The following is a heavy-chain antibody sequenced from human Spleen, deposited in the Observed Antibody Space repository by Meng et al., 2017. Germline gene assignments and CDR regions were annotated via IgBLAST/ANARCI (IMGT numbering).Heavy chain of an antibody. CDR3: ARARVIRSRYDDHGWFDS. D-gene: IGHD4-17*01. Sequence: QVQLVQYGAEVKRPGASVKVSCKTSGYTFNGYYMHWVRQAPGQGLEWVGGIIPISGTTNYAQKFQGRVTITTDDSTNTAYMELSGLKSADTAVYYCARARVIRSRYDDHGWFDSWGQGTLVTVSS. CDR1: GYTFNGYY. V-gene: IGHV1-69*01. J-gene: IGHJ5*01. CDR2: IIPISGTT.